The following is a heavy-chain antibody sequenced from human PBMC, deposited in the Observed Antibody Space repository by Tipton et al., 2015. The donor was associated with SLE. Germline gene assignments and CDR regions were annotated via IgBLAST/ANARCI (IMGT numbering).Heavy chain of an antibody. J-gene: IGHJ6*02. CDR2: INPDGSST. Sequence: SLRLSCAASGFTFSSHWMHWVRQAAGEGLVWVSRINPDGSSTGYADSVKGRFTISRDNSKNTLYLQMNSLRAEDTAVYYCAKDPRKQWLVGGGMDVWGQGTTVTVSS. CDR3: AKDPRKQWLVGGGMDV. CDR1: GFTFSSHW. V-gene: IGHV3-74*01. D-gene: IGHD6-19*01.